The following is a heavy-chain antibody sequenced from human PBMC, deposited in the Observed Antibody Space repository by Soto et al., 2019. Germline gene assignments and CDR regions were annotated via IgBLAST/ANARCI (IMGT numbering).Heavy chain of an antibody. Sequence: SETLSLTCTVSGGSISSSSYYWGWIRQPPGKGLEWIGSIYYSGSTYYNPSLKSRVTISVDTSKNQFSLKLSSVTAADTAVYYCARSLYYYDSSGYPFDYWGQGTLVNVS. CDR2: IYYSGST. V-gene: IGHV4-39*01. J-gene: IGHJ4*02. D-gene: IGHD3-22*01. CDR1: GGSISSSSYY. CDR3: ARSLYYYDSSGYPFDY.